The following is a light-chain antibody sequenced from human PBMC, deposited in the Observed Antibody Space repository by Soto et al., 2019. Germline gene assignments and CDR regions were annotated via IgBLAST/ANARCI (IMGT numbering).Light chain of an antibody. V-gene: IGKV3-15*01. J-gene: IGKJ1*01. CDR3: QQYNNWPPWT. CDR2: GAS. CDR1: QGVYRN. Sequence: ETVLTQSPATLSLSPGERAALTCRASQGVYRNLAWYQQKPGQAPRLLIFGASTRATGIPARFSGSGSGTEFTLTISSLQSEDLAVYYCQQYNNWPPWTFGQGTKVDIK.